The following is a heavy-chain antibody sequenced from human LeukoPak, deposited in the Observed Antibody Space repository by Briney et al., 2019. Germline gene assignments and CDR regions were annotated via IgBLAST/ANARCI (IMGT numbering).Heavy chain of an antibody. Sequence: TGGSLRLSCAASGFTFSSYSMNWVRQAPGKGLEWVSSIISSSSYIYYADSVKGRFTISRDNAKNSLYLQMNSLRAEDTAVYYCARDQGLSSSPYMDVWGKGTTVTVSS. CDR2: IISSSSYI. CDR1: GFTFSSYS. CDR3: ARDQGLSSSPYMDV. V-gene: IGHV3-21*01. J-gene: IGHJ6*03. D-gene: IGHD2-2*01.